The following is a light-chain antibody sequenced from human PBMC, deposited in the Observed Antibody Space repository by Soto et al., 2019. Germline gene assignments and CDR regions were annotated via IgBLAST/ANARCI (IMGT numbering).Light chain of an antibody. CDR2: ETT. J-gene: IGLJ2*01. Sequence: QSVLTQPPSVSAAPGEKVTISCSGSSSNIGDNYVSWYQQLPGAAPKLLIYETTKRPSEIPDRFSASKSGTSATLGITGLQTGDEADYYCGTWDSSLSAMVFGGGTKVTVL. CDR3: GTWDSSLSAMV. CDR1: SSNIGDNY. V-gene: IGLV1-51*02.